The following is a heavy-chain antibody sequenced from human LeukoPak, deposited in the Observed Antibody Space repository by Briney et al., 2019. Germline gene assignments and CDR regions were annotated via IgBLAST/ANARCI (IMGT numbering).Heavy chain of an antibody. Sequence: PGGSLRLSYAASAFTFSDYSMNWVRQAPGKGLEWISYISGRSSTIYYADSVRGRFTISRDNAKNSMYLQMNSLRAEDTAVYYCARDRLTSGSYFFDYWGQGTLVTVSS. CDR3: ARDRLTSGSYFFDY. V-gene: IGHV3-48*01. J-gene: IGHJ4*02. CDR1: AFTFSDYS. CDR2: ISGRSSTI. D-gene: IGHD1-26*01.